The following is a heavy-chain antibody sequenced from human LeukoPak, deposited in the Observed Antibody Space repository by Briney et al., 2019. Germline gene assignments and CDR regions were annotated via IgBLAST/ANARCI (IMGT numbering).Heavy chain of an antibody. Sequence: SVKVSCKASGYTFTSYAISWVRQAPGQGLEWMGGIIPIFGTANYAQKFQGRVTITADESTSTAYMELSSLRSEDTAVYYCARSTTVSRFGKDYYYYMDVWGKGTTVTVSS. CDR2: IIPIFGTA. J-gene: IGHJ6*03. CDR1: GYTFTSYA. CDR3: ARSTTVSRFGKDYYYYMDV. D-gene: IGHD4-17*01. V-gene: IGHV1-69*13.